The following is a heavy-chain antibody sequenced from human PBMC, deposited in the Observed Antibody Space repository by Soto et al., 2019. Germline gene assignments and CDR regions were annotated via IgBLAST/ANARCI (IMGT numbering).Heavy chain of an antibody. CDR3: VHTGYSYDPFAY. J-gene: IGHJ4*02. D-gene: IGHD5-18*01. V-gene: IGHV2-5*01. CDR2: IFWNDDE. Sequence: QITLKESGPALVKPTQTLTLTCTFSGFSLTTYGVGVGWIRQPPGKALEWLALIFWNDDERYSPSLKIRLTITQDNSKTQVVFTMTNMHPVDPATYFCVHTGYSYDPFAYWGRGTLVTVSS. CDR1: GFSLTTYGVG.